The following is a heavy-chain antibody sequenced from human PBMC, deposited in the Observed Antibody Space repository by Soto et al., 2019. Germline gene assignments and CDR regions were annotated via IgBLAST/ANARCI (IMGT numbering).Heavy chain of an antibody. CDR2: IKSKTDGGTA. CDR3: TTDRLLPYYFDY. Sequence: VHLVESGGGLVKPGGSLRLSCAASGFTFSNAWMNWVRQAPGKGLEWVGRIKSKTDGGTADYPAPVKGRFTISRDDSKSTLYLQMNSLKTEDTAFYYCTTDRLLPYYFDYWGQGTLVTVSS. CDR1: GFTFSNAW. V-gene: IGHV3-15*07. J-gene: IGHJ4*02.